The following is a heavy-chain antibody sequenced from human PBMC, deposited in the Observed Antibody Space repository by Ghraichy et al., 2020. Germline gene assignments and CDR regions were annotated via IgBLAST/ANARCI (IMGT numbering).Heavy chain of an antibody. CDR3: ASLPAGSCGGGSCYSLFRHYGLDV. V-gene: IGHV3-23*01. CDR2: ISGSGGRT. CDR1: GFTFSTYD. D-gene: IGHD2-15*01. Sequence: GESLNISCGASGFTFSTYDMSWVRQAPGEGLEWVSGISGSGGRTYYADSVKGRFTISRDNIKNTIYLQMSSLRGEDTAVYYCASLPAGSCGGGSCYSLFRHYGLDVWGQGTTVTVSS. J-gene: IGHJ6*02.